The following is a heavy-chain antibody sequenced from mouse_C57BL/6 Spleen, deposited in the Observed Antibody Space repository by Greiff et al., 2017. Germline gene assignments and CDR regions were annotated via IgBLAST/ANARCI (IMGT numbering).Heavy chain of an antibody. V-gene: IGHV1-64*01. CDR3: AFITTVLAPMDY. J-gene: IGHJ4*01. Sequence: QVQLQQPGAELVKPGASVKLSCKASGYTFTSYWMHWVKQRPGQGLEWIGMIHPNSGSTNYNEKFKSKATLTVDKSSSTAYMQLSSLTSEDSAVYYCAFITTVLAPMDYWGQGTSVTVSS. D-gene: IGHD1-1*01. CDR2: IHPNSGST. CDR1: GYTFTSYW.